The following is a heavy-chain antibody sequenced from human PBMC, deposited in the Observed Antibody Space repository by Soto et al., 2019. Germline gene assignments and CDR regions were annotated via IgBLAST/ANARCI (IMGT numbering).Heavy chain of an antibody. J-gene: IGHJ6*02. V-gene: IGHV4-4*07. D-gene: IGHD6-13*01. CDR1: GGSISSYY. Sequence: QVQLQESGPGLVKPSVTLSLTCTVSGGSISSYYWSWIRQPAGKGLEWIGRIYTSGSTNYNPSLKSRVTMSVDTSKNQFSLTLSSVTAAETAVYYCARAGGDSSRYERYGMDVWGQGTTVTVSS. CDR2: IYTSGST. CDR3: ARAGGDSSRYERYGMDV.